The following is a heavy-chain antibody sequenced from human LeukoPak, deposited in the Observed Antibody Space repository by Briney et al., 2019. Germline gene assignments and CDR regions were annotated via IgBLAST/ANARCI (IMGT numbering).Heavy chain of an antibody. Sequence: PGGSLRLSCAASGFTFSSYEMNWVRQAPGKGLEWVSYISSSGSTIYYADSVKGRFTISRDNSKNTLYLQMNSLRAEDTAVYYCARTRDCGGDCYHGAFDIWGQGTMVTVSS. CDR1: GFTFSSYE. V-gene: IGHV3-48*03. CDR3: ARTRDCGGDCYHGAFDI. J-gene: IGHJ3*02. CDR2: ISSSGSTI. D-gene: IGHD2-21*02.